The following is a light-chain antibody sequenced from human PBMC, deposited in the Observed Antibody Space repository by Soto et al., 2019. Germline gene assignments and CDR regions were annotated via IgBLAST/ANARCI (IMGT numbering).Light chain of an antibody. V-gene: IGLV3-1*01. CDR2: QDN. J-gene: IGLJ2*01. CDR1: KLGDKY. Sequence: SYELTQPPSVSVSPGQTASITCSGDKLGDKYAFWYQQKPGQSPVLDIYQDNKRPSGIPERFSGSNSGNTATLTISGTQAMDEADYYCQAWDISIVVFGGGTKVTVL. CDR3: QAWDISIVV.